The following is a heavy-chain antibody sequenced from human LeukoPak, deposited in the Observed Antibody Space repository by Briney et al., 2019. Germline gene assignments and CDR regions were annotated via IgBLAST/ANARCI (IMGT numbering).Heavy chain of an antibody. V-gene: IGHV4-34*01. D-gene: IGHD5-24*01. Sequence: SETLSLTCAVYGGSFSGYYWSWIRQPPGKGLEWIGEINHSGSTNYNPSLKSRVTISVDTSKNQFSLKLSSVTAADTAVYYCNLYDGYSTWDFDYWGQGTLVTVSS. CDR2: INHSGST. J-gene: IGHJ4*02. CDR3: NLYDGYSTWDFDY. CDR1: GGSFSGYY.